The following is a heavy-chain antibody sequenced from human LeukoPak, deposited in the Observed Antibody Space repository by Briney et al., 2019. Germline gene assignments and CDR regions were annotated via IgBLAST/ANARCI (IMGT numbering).Heavy chain of an antibody. J-gene: IGHJ6*02. CDR2: ISYDGSNT. D-gene: IGHD3-16*01. CDR1: GFTFSSYG. Sequence: PGGSLRLSCAASGFTFSSYGMHWVRQAPGKGLEWVALISYDGSNTHYADSVKGRFTISRDNSENTLYLQMNSLKAEDTAVYYCAKDRGEQSTLPIYYSAMDVWGLGTTGTVSS. V-gene: IGHV3-30*18. CDR3: AKDRGEQSTLPIYYSAMDV.